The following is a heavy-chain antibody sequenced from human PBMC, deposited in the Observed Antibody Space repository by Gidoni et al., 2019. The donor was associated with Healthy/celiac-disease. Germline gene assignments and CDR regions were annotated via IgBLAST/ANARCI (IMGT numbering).Heavy chain of an antibody. Sequence: EVQLLESGGGLVQPGGSLRLSCAASGFTFSSSAMSWVRQAPGKGLEWVSAISGSGGSTYYADSVKGRFTISRDNSKNTLYLQMNSLRAEDTAVYYCAKDIRLPGIAAAGFDYWGQGTLVTVSS. CDR1: GFTFSSSA. CDR3: AKDIRLPGIAAAGFDY. CDR2: ISGSGGST. V-gene: IGHV3-23*01. J-gene: IGHJ4*02. D-gene: IGHD6-13*01.